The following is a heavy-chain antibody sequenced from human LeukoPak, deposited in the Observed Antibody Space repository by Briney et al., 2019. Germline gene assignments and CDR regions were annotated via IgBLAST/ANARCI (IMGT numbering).Heavy chain of an antibody. CDR3: ARVVEDIVATNYYYCMDV. CDR1: GFTFSSYW. J-gene: IGHJ6*02. V-gene: IGHV3-7*01. Sequence: GGSLRLSCAASGFTFSSYWMSWVRQAPGKGLEWVANIKQDGSEKYYVDSVKGRFTNSRDNAKNSLYLQMNSLRAEDTAVYYCARVVEDIVATNYYYCMDVWGQGTTVTVSS. D-gene: IGHD5-12*01. CDR2: IKQDGSEK.